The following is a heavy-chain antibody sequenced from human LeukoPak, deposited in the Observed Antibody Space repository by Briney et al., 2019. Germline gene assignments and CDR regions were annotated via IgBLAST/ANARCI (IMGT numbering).Heavy chain of an antibody. J-gene: IGHJ4*02. Sequence: GGSLRLSRASTGFMFTTYNMNWFRQATGKGLERVSYIYCGGSAIFYADSVEGRFTISRDNAGNSLHLQMNNLRVEDTALYYCATDSYYFDRSGYSGDYWGQGTLVSVSS. CDR1: GFMFTTYN. CDR3: ATDSYYFDRSGYSGDY. CDR2: IYCGGSAI. V-gene: IGHV3-48*04. D-gene: IGHD3-22*01.